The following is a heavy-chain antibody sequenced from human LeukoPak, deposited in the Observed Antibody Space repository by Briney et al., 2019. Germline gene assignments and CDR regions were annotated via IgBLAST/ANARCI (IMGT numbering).Heavy chain of an antibody. Sequence: GGSLRLSCAASGFTFSKNGMSWVRQAPGRGLEGVSTINDNGANTHYAGSVNGRFTISRDNSRNKLLLEMNSLRADDTALYYCTKGDGGYYPIDNWGQGTLVIVSS. CDR1: GFTFSKNG. CDR2: INDNGANT. CDR3: TKGDGGYYPIDN. V-gene: IGHV3-23*01. J-gene: IGHJ4*02. D-gene: IGHD1-26*01.